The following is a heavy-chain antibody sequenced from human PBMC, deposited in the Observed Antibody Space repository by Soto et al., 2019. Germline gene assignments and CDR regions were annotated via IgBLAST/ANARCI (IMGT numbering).Heavy chain of an antibody. D-gene: IGHD3-22*01. V-gene: IGHV4-39*01. CDR1: GGSISSSSYY. Sequence: SETLSLTCTVSGGSISSSSYYWGWIRQPPGKGLEWIGSIYYSGTTYYNASLKSRLTISVDTSKKQFSLKLSSVTAADTAVYYCARLLMDSSGYYSDYWGQGALVTVSS. CDR3: ARLLMDSSGYYSDY. CDR2: IYYSGTT. J-gene: IGHJ4*02.